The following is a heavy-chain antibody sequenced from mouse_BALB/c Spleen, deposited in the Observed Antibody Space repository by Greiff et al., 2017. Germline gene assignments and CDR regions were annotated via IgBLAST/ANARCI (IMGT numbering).Heavy chain of an antibody. Sequence: VQLQQSGAELVRPGALVKLSCKASGFNIKDYYMHWVKQRPEQGLEWIGWIDPENGNTIYDPKFQGKASITADTSSNTAYLQLSSLTSEDTAVYYCARGVTYLLDYWGQGTTLTVSS. CDR1: GFNIKDYY. CDR2: IDPENGNT. D-gene: IGHD2-1*01. CDR3: ARGVTYLLDY. V-gene: IGHV14-1*02. J-gene: IGHJ2*01.